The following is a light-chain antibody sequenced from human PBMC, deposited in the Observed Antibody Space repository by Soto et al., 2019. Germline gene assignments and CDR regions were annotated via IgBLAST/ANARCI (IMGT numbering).Light chain of an antibody. CDR1: KSDIGIYDF. J-gene: IGLJ3*02. Sequence: QSVLTQPPSASGSPGQSVTISCTGSKSDIGIYDFVSWYQHHPGKAPRLIIYDVSQRPSGVPDRFSGSKSGNTASLTISGLQAEDEAHYYCCSYAGSRVFGGGTKLTVL. V-gene: IGLV2-8*01. CDR2: DVS. CDR3: CSYAGSRV.